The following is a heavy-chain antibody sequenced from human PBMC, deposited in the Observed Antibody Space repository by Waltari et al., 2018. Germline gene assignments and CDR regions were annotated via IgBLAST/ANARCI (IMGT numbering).Heavy chain of an antibody. V-gene: IGHV3-30*16. CDR3: ARQSLIVVVTSGGMDV. J-gene: IGHJ6*02. CDR1: GFTFSSYA. Sequence: QVQLVESGGGVVQPGRSLRLSCAASGFTFSSYAMHWVRPAPGKGLECVAVISYDGSNKYYADSVKGRFTISRDNSKNTLYLQMNSLRAEDTAVYYCARQSLIVVVTSGGMDVWGQGTTVTVSS. D-gene: IGHD2-21*02. CDR2: ISYDGSNK.